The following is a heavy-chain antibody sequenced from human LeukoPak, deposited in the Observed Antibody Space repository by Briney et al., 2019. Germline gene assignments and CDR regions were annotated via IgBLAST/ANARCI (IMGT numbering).Heavy chain of an antibody. CDR1: GGSISSYY. CDR2: IYHSGST. CDR3: ARLTRLDYYMDV. D-gene: IGHD3-16*01. V-gene: IGHV4-59*12. J-gene: IGHJ6*03. Sequence: SETLSLTCTVSGGSISSYYWSWIRQPPGKGLEWIGYIYHSGSTYHNPSLKSRVTISVDRSKNQFSLKLSSVTAADTAVYYCARLTRLDYYMDVWGKGTTVTVSS.